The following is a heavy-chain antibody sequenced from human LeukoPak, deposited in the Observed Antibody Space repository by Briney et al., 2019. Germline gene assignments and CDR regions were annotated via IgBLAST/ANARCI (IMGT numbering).Heavy chain of an antibody. CDR1: GGSISTNY. Sequence: SETLSLTCTVSGGSISTNYWSWIRQSPGKRLEYLGYIYYSGRTNYNPSLKSRVTISADTSKNNLSLKMTSVTAADTAVYYCARLLNNDNSGDPDTFDIWGQGTMVAVSS. D-gene: IGHD2-21*02. CDR3: ARLLNNDNSGDPDTFDI. CDR2: IYYSGRT. J-gene: IGHJ3*02. V-gene: IGHV4-59*01.